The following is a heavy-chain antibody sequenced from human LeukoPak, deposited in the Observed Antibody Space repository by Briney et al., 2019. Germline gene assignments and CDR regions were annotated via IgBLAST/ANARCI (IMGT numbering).Heavy chain of an antibody. CDR2: IYYSGST. J-gene: IGHJ3*02. CDR1: GRSISSTY. V-gene: IGHV4-59*01. CDR3: VRGRLGDAFDI. D-gene: IGHD3-10*01. Sequence: SQTLSLTCTVAGRSISSTYCSWIRPPPGKGLEWIGYIYYSGSTNYTPSLKSPVTISVGPSKNQFSLKLSSVTAADTAVYYCVRGRLGDAFDIWGQGTMVAVSS.